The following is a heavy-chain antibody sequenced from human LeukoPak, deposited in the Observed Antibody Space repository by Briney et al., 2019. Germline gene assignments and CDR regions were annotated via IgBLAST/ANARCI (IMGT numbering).Heavy chain of an antibody. J-gene: IGHJ5*02. CDR2: IYNSGST. Sequence: SETLSLTCAVSGGSISSGGYSWNWIRQPLGKGLEWIGFIYNSGSTSYNPSLKSRVTMSVDTSKNQFSLKLSSVTAADTAVYFCARAYRSSWYANWFDPWGQGTLVTVSS. CDR1: GGSISSGGYS. CDR3: ARAYRSSWYANWFDP. D-gene: IGHD6-13*01. V-gene: IGHV4-30-4*07.